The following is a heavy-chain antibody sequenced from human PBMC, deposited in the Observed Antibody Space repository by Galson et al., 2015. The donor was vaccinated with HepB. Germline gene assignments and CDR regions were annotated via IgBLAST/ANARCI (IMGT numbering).Heavy chain of an antibody. V-gene: IGHV1-18*04. D-gene: IGHD2-21*01. CDR1: GYTFTSYG. CDR3: ARGSSIVVVIAPKPDAFDI. J-gene: IGHJ3*02. CDR2: ISAYSSNT. Sequence: SVKVSCKASGYTFTSYGISWVRQAPGQGLEWMGWISAYSSNTNHAQKFQGRVTMTTDTSTSTAYMELRSLRSDDTAVYYCARGSSIVVVIAPKPDAFDIWGQGTMVTVSA.